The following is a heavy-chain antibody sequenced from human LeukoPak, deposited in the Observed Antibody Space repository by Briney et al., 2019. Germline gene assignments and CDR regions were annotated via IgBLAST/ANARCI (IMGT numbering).Heavy chain of an antibody. CDR3: ARGRLPGVDY. V-gene: IGHV4-39*07. CDR2: INHSGST. D-gene: IGHD4-17*01. CDR1: GGSINSSSYY. Sequence: PSETLSLTCTVTGGSINSSSYYWSWIRQPPGKGLEWIGEINHSGSTNYNPSLKSRVTISVDTSKNQFSLKLSSVTAADTAVYYCARGRLPGVDYWGQGTLVTVSS. J-gene: IGHJ4*02.